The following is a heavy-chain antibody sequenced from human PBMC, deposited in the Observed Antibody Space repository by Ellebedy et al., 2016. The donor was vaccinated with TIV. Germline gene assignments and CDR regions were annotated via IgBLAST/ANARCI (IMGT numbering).Heavy chain of an antibody. CDR3: AREDPKWSRRGVYFQH. Sequence: PGGSLRLSFASSGFTSSSYAMHWVCQAPGKGLAWVAVISYDGSNKYYADSVKGRFTISRDNSKNTLYLQMNSLRAEDTAVYYCAREDPKWSRRGVYFQHWGQGTLVTVSS. J-gene: IGHJ1*01. D-gene: IGHD2-15*01. CDR2: ISYDGSNK. CDR1: GFTSSSYA. V-gene: IGHV3-30*04.